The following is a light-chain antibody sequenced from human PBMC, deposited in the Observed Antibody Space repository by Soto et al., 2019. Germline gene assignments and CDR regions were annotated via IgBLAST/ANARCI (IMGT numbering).Light chain of an antibody. J-gene: IGKJ5*01. Sequence: DIQMTQSPSTLSASVGDRVTITCRASQSISSWLAWYQQKPGKAPKSLIYKASSLESGVPSRFSGGGSGTELTLTISSLQPDDFATYYCQQYNSYPITFGQGTRLEIK. V-gene: IGKV1-5*03. CDR2: KAS. CDR1: QSISSW. CDR3: QQYNSYPIT.